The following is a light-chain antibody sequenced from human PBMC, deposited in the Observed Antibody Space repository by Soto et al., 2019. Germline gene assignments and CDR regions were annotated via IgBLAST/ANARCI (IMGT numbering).Light chain of an antibody. V-gene: IGKV1-5*03. CDR2: KAS. Sequence: DIQMTQSPSTLSASVGDRVTITCRASQSLSSWLAWYQQKPGKAPKLLIYKASSLESGVPSRFSGSGSGTEFTLTISSLQPDDFATYFCQQYNSYPYTFGQGTKVGIK. CDR1: QSLSSW. CDR3: QQYNSYPYT. J-gene: IGKJ2*01.